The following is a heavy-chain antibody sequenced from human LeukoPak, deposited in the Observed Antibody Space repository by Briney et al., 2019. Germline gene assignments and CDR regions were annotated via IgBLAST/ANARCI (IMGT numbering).Heavy chain of an antibody. D-gene: IGHD2-2*01. J-gene: IGHJ4*02. CDR1: GGSISSYY. V-gene: IGHV4-4*07. CDR3: ARGGYQLYLWDYFDF. CDR2: IYTSGST. Sequence: SETLSLTCTVSGGSISSYYWSWIRQPAGKGLERIGRIYTSGSTNYNPSLKSRVIMSIDTSKNQFSLKLSSVTAADTAVYYCARGGYQLYLWDYFDFWGQGTLVTVSS.